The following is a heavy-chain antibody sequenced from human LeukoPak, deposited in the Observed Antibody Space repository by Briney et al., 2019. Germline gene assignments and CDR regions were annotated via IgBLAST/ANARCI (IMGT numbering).Heavy chain of an antibody. Sequence: GASVKVSCKASGYTFTSYGISWVRQATGQGLEWMGWMNPNSGNTGYAQKFQGRVTMTRNTSISTAYMELSSLRSEDTAVYYCARGGNPIFYYYIDVWGKGTTVTISS. V-gene: IGHV1-8*02. CDR1: GYTFTSYG. CDR3: ARGGNPIFYYYIDV. J-gene: IGHJ6*03. D-gene: IGHD2-21*01. CDR2: MNPNSGNT.